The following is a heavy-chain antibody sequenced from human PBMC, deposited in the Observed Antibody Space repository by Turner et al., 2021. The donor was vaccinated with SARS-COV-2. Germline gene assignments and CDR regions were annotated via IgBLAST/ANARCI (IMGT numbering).Heavy chain of an antibody. CDR3: ASGDIVVGVASTPGDYFDY. V-gene: IGHV1-18*01. Sequence: QVQLEQSGAEVKKPGASVTVSCKATGYTYTRYGISWVRQPHGQGLGWRGGFSAYNGNTNYAQKHQGRVTMTTDTSTSTAYMELWSLRSNDTSVYYCASGDIVVGVASTPGDYFDYWGQGTLVTVSS. CDR2: FSAYNGNT. J-gene: IGHJ4*02. CDR1: GYTYTRYG. D-gene: IGHD2-15*01.